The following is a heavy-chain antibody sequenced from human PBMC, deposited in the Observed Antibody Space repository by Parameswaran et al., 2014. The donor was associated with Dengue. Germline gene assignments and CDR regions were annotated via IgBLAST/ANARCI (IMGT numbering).Heavy chain of an antibody. J-gene: IGHJ4*02. CDR1: GFIFSNYA. V-gene: IGHV3-30*03. D-gene: IGHD6-13*01. CDR3: ARENGYGSNYYMAHDY. Sequence: GSLRLSCAASGFIFSNYAMHWVRQAPGKGLETVAFIAHDGSHQYYRDSVRGRFTISRDNSKNTLYLQMNSLRREDTATYYCARENGYGSNYYMAHDYWGQGILVTVSS. CDR2: IAHDGSHQ.